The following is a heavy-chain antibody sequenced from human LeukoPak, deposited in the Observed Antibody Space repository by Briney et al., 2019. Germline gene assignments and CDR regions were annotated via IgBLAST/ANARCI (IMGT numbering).Heavy chain of an antibody. CDR2: THDSGDT. D-gene: IGHD3-3*01. CDR3: ARGDFWSLKGNYFDY. CDR1: GGSISNYY. V-gene: IGHV4-59*01. Sequence: SETLSLTCSVSGGSISNYYWSWIRQPPMKGLEWIGYTHDSGDTDYSPSLKSRVAISVDTSKNEFSLKLRSVTAADTAVYYCARGDFWSLKGNYFDYWGQGSLVTVSS. J-gene: IGHJ4*02.